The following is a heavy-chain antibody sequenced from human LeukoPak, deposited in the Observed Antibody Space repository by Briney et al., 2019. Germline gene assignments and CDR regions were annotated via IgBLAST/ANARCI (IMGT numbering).Heavy chain of an antibody. CDR3: AREDTMVRVGFDY. CDR1: GYTFTSSA. J-gene: IGHJ4*02. CDR2: INAGNGNT. V-gene: IGHV1-3*01. Sequence: ASVKVSCKASGYTFTSSAMHWVRQAPGQRLEWMGWINAGNGNTKYSQKFQGRVTITRDTSASTAYMELSSLRSEDTAVYYCAREDTMVRVGFDYWGKATLVTVSS. D-gene: IGHD3-10*01.